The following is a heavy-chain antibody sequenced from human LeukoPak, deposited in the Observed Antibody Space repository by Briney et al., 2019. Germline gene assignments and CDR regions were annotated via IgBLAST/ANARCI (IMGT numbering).Heavy chain of an antibody. Sequence: GGSLRLPYAACVYTFKRRYMMGVSQAPGKGLEWVSLIYSGDSTYYAESVKGRFITSRDNSKNTLYLQMNSLRPDDAAVYYYAALSGKFDYWGQGTLVTVSS. V-gene: IGHV3-53*01. D-gene: IGHD3-3*01. J-gene: IGHJ4*02. CDR3: AALSGKFDY. CDR1: VYTFKRRY. CDR2: IYSGDST.